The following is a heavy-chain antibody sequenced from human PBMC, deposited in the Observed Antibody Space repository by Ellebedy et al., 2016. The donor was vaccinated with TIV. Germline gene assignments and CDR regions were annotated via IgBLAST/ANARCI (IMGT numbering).Heavy chain of an antibody. V-gene: IGHV4-39*01. CDR1: GGSLSSDIYY. CDR2: MYYTGST. Sequence: MPSETLSLTCSVSGGSLSSDIYYWGWIRQPPGKGLEWIGSMYYTGSTYYNPSLKGRVTISVDTSKNQFSLRLTSVTPADTAVYYCAEPLLAYHDTLTGYYGANWFDPWGQGTLVTVSS. CDR3: AEPLLAYHDTLTGYYGANWFDP. J-gene: IGHJ5*02. D-gene: IGHD3-9*01.